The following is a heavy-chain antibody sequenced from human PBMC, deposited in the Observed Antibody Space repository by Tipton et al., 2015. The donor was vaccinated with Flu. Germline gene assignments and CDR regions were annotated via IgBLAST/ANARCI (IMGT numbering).Heavy chain of an antibody. CDR1: GYSIGSGYF. CDR3: ASGTGYGTYFDS. CDR2: NYHSGST. D-gene: IGHD5-12*01. V-gene: IGHV4-38-2*01. Sequence: GLVKPSETLSLTCAVSGYSIGSGYFWGWIRQPPGKGLEWIGSNYHSGSTFYNPSLKSRVTISLDTSKNQFSLKVKSVTAADTAVYYCASGTGYGTYFDSCGRGTLPTVSS. J-gene: IGHJ4*02.